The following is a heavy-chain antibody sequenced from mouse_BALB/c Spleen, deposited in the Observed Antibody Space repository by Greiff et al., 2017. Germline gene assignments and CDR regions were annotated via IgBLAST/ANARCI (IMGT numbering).Heavy chain of an antibody. V-gene: IGHV5-9-4*01. CDR2: ISSGGSYT. J-gene: IGHJ4*01. CDR1: GFTFSSYA. Sequence: EVKLVESGGGLVKPGGSLKLSCAASGFTFSSYAMSWVRQSPEKRLEWVAEISSGGSYTYYPDTMTGRFTISRDNAKNTLYLEMSSLKSEDTAMYYCAREGYTAMDYWGQGTSVTVSS. CDR3: AREGYTAMDY. D-gene: IGHD3-1*01.